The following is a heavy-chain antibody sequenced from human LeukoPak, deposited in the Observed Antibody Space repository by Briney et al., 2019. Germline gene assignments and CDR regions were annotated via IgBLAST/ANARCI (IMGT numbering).Heavy chain of an antibody. Sequence: GGSLRLSRAASGFTFSRDWMHWVRQAPGKGLVWVARIKYDGSTTNSADSVEGRFTISRDNAKNTVYLQMNSLRAEDTAVYYCAKRGVPDYWGQGTLVTVSS. V-gene: IGHV3-74*01. CDR3: AKRGVPDY. D-gene: IGHD2-8*01. CDR2: IKYDGSTT. CDR1: GFTFSRDW. J-gene: IGHJ4*02.